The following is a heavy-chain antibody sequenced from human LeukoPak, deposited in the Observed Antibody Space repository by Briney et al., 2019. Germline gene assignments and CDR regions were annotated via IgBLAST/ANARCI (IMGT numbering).Heavy chain of an antibody. D-gene: IGHD2-15*01. J-gene: IGHJ4*02. CDR3: AREGYCSGGRCPVAY. V-gene: IGHV1-2*02. Sequence: ASVKVSCKASGYTFAGYYVHWVRQAPGQGLEWMGWINPNSGGTNYAQKFQGRVTMTRDTSISTAYMELSRLRSDDTAVYYCAREGYCSGGRCPVAYWGQGTLVTVSS. CDR1: GYTFAGYY. CDR2: INPNSGGT.